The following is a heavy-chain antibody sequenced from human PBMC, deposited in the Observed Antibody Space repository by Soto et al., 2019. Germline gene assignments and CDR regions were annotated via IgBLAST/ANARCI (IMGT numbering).Heavy chain of an antibody. V-gene: IGHV3-30-3*01. D-gene: IGHD3-22*01. CDR1: GLTFTTYA. J-gene: IGHJ4*02. CDR3: VRVGPSRIEVYDSSGYFDY. CDR2: ISSDGSDK. Sequence: QVQLLESGGGVVQPGGSLRLSCAASGLTFTTYALRWVCQAPGKGLEWVALISSDGSDKYYADSVKGRFTVSRDFYKDTLSLQMNSLRPEDTAMYYCVRVGPSRIEVYDSSGYFDYWGQGTLVTVSS.